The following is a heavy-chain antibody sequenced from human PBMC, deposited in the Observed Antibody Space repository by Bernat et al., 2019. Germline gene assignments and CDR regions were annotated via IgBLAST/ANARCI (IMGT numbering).Heavy chain of an antibody. CDR1: GFTFSSYG. J-gene: IGHJ4*02. CDR3: AKDFDYYDSSGPFAY. CDR2: ISYDGSNK. D-gene: IGHD3-22*01. Sequence: QVQLVESGGGVVQPGRSLRLSCAASGFTFSSYGMHGVRQAPGKGLEWVAVISYDGSNKSYADSVKGRFTISRDNSKNTLYLQMNSLRAEDTAVYYCAKDFDYYDSSGPFAYWGQGTLVTVSS. V-gene: IGHV3-30*18.